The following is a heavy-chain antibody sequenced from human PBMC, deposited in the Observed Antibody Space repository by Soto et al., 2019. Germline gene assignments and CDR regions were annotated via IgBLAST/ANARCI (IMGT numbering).Heavy chain of an antibody. CDR1: GGSISSGGYY. CDR3: ARTPEIGGKDDFDY. J-gene: IGHJ4*02. V-gene: IGHV4-31*01. Sequence: QVQLQESGPGLVKPSQTLSLTCTVSGGSISSGGYYWSWIRQHPGKGMEWIGYIDYSGSTYYTPSLKSLVTKSVATSKNQFSLKLSSVTAAGTAVYYCARTPEIGGKDDFDYWGQGTLVTVSS. CDR2: IDYSGST. D-gene: IGHD2-15*01.